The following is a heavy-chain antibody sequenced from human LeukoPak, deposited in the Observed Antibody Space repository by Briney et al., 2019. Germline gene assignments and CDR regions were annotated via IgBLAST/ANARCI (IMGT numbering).Heavy chain of an antibody. CDR1: GFTFSNYA. Sequence: GGSLRPSCAASGFTFSNYAMSWVRQAPGKGLEWVSAISGSGGSTYYADSVKGRFTISRDNSKNTLYLQMNSLIAEDTAVYYCAKLHSSGPRDYWGQGTLVTVSS. V-gene: IGHV3-23*01. J-gene: IGHJ4*02. CDR3: AKLHSSGPRDY. CDR2: ISGSGGST. D-gene: IGHD6-19*01.